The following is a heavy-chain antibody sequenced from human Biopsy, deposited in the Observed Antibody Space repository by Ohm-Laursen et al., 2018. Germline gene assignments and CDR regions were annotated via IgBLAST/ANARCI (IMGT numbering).Heavy chain of an antibody. Sequence: GASVKVSCKVSGYSLTKLSMHWVRQAPGQGLEWMGGFAPENGRIVYSQKFQGRVTMTEDTSTSTAYMEVLRLRSDDTAVYYCAAAINVWNFNYWGQGTPVTVSS. CDR3: AAAINVWNFNY. J-gene: IGHJ4*02. CDR1: GYSLTKLS. V-gene: IGHV1-24*01. D-gene: IGHD1-7*01. CDR2: FAPENGRI.